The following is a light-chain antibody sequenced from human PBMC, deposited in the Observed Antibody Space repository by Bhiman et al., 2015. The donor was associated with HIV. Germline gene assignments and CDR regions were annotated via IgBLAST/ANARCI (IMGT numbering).Light chain of an antibody. V-gene: IGLV3-21*04. J-gene: IGLJ2*01. CDR2: DS. CDR3: QVWHSSSDHVV. Sequence: GSWAPGKTARITCGGNNIGSKSVHWYQQKPGQAPVLVIYDSDRPSGIPERFSGSNSGNTATLTISRVEAGDEADYYCQVWHSSSDHVVFGGGTKLTVL. CDR1: NIGSKS.